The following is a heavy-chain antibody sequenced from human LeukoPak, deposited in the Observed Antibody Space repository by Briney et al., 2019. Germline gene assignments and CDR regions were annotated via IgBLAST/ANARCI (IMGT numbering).Heavy chain of an antibody. CDR3: ASLPRGITGTKNPFDY. CDR1: GGSISSSSYY. V-gene: IGHV4-39*01. Sequence: SQTLSLTCTVSGGSISSSSYYWGWIRQPPGKGLEWIGSIYYSGSTYYNPSLKSRVTISVDTSKNQFSLKLSSVTAADTAVYYCASLPRGITGTKNPFDYWGQGTLVTVSS. D-gene: IGHD1-20*01. J-gene: IGHJ4*02. CDR2: IYYSGST.